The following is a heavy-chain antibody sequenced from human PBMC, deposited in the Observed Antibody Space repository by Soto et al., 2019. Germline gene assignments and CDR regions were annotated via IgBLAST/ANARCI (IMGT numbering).Heavy chain of an antibody. V-gene: IGHV4-61*01. J-gene: IGHJ6*02. D-gene: IGHD2-15*01. CDR3: ARDRGYCSGGSCGGGYGMDV. CDR2: IYYSGST. Sequence: SLTCTVSGGSVSSGSYYWSWIRQPPGKGLEWIGYIYYSGSTNYNPSLKSRVTISVDTSKNQFSLKLSSVTAADTAVYYCARDRGYCSGGSCGGGYGMDVWGQGTTVTVS. CDR1: GGSVSSGSYY.